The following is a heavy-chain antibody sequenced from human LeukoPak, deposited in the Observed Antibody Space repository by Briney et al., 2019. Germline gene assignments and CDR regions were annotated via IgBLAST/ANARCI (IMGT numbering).Heavy chain of an antibody. CDR2: LSPDSGNT. V-gene: IGHV1-8*01. D-gene: IGHD3-9*01. J-gene: IGHJ4*02. Sequence: ASVKVSCRASGYSFSNYDINWVRQASGQGLEWMGWLSPDSGNTGYTQKFQGRVTMTRDTSTSTAYMELSSLRFEDTAVYYCARGRYHDSSGYSVFAFWGQGTQVTVSS. CDR1: GYSFSNYD. CDR3: ARGRYHDSSGYSVFAF.